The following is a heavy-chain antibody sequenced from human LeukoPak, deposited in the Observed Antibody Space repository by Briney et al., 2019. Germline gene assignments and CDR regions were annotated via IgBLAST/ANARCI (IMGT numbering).Heavy chain of an antibody. CDR1: GFTFSNYA. CDR3: ARDRGTTYALDY. D-gene: IGHD1-14*01. J-gene: IGHJ4*02. V-gene: IGHV3-33*01. Sequence: GGSLRLSRAASGFTFSNYAMHWVRQAPGEGLEWVAVIWYDGSNKYYADSVKGRFTISRDNSKNTLFLQMNSLRAEDTAVYYCARDRGTTYALDYWGQGTLVTVSS. CDR2: IWYDGSNK.